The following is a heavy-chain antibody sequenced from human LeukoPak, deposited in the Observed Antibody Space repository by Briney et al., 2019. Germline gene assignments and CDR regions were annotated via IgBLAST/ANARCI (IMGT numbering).Heavy chain of an antibody. Sequence: PSETLSLTCTVSGGSISSYYWSWIRQPPGKGLEWIGYIYYSGSTNYNPSLKSRVTISVDTSKNQFSLKLTSVTAADTAVYYCTRGGNYYESAFDIWGQGTMVTVSS. CDR1: GGSISSYY. CDR3: TRGGNYYESAFDI. CDR2: IYYSGST. J-gene: IGHJ3*02. V-gene: IGHV4-59*08. D-gene: IGHD3-22*01.